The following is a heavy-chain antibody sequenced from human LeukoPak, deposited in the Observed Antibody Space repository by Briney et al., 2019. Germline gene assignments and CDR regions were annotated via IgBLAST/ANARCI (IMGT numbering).Heavy chain of an antibody. V-gene: IGHV3-64D*06. Sequence: SGGSLRLSCSTSGFTFSSSAMYWVRQAPGKGLECASAISSDGSSTYYVDSVKGRFTISRDNSKNTLYLQMSSLRPEDTAVYYCVKGGYSSGWYGDYWGQGTLVTVSS. J-gene: IGHJ4*02. D-gene: IGHD6-19*01. CDR3: VKGGYSSGWYGDY. CDR2: ISSDGSST. CDR1: GFTFSSSA.